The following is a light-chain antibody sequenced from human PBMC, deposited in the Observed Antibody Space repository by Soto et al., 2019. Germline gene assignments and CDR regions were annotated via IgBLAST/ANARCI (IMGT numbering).Light chain of an antibody. V-gene: IGLV3-21*02. Sequence: SYELTQPPSVSVAPGQTARITCEGHNIGSKSVHWYQLRPGQAPVVVVYDDTDRPSGIPERFSGSNSGNTATLTITRVEDGDGAGYYCQVRDSSNDYLVFGGGTK. CDR1: NIGSKS. J-gene: IGLJ3*02. CDR2: DDT. CDR3: QVRDSSNDYLV.